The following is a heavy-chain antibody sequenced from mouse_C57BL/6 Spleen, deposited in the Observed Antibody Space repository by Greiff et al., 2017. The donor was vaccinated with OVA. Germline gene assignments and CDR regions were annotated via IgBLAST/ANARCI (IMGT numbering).Heavy chain of an antibody. Sequence: QVQLQQPGTELVKPGASVKLSCKASGYTFTSYWKHWVKQRPGQGLEWIGNINPSNGGTNYNEKFKSKATLTVDKSSSTAYMQLSSLTSEDSAVYYCAREGFGYGSSYWYFDVWGTGTTVTVSS. J-gene: IGHJ1*03. CDR1: GYTFTSYW. D-gene: IGHD1-1*01. V-gene: IGHV1-53*01. CDR3: AREGFGYGSSYWYFDV. CDR2: INPSNGGT.